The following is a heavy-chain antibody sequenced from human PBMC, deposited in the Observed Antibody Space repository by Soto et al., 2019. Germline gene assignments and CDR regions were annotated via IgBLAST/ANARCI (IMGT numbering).Heavy chain of an antibody. CDR3: ITMNGFQTSRDY. Sequence: DVQLVESGGDLVQPGGSLTLSCTASGLTVTNAWMNWVRQSPGKRLEWVGLIKSEADGGTTAYAAPVKDRFTISRDDSENTLYMQINSLETEDTAVYYCITMNGFQTSRDYWGQGTLVTVSS. D-gene: IGHD3-3*01. CDR1: GLTVTNAW. CDR2: IKSEADGGTT. J-gene: IGHJ4*02. V-gene: IGHV3-15*07.